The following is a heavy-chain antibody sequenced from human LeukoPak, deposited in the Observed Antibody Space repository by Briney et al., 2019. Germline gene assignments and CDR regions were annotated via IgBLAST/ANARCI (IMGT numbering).Heavy chain of an antibody. Sequence: GGSLRLSCAASGFTFSSYSMNWVRQAPGKGLEWISYISGSSNFINYADSVKGRFTISRDNAKNSLYLEMNSLRAGDTAVYYCARDLDWSFDYWGQGTLVTVSS. CDR3: ARDLDWSFDY. D-gene: IGHD3/OR15-3a*01. V-gene: IGHV3-21*06. CDR1: GFTFSSYS. CDR2: ISGSSNFI. J-gene: IGHJ4*02.